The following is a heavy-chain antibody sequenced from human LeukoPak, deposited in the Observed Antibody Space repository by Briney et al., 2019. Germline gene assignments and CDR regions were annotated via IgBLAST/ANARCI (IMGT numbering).Heavy chain of an antibody. CDR2: ISGSGGST. CDR3: AKDPRGTEGY. J-gene: IGHJ4*02. CDR1: GFTFSGFA. Sequence: GGSLRLSCAASGFTFSGFAMCWVRQAPGKGLEWVSAISGSGGSTYYADSVKGRFTISRDNSKNTLYLQMNSLRAEDTAVYYCAKDPRGTEGYWGQGTLVTVSS. V-gene: IGHV3-23*01.